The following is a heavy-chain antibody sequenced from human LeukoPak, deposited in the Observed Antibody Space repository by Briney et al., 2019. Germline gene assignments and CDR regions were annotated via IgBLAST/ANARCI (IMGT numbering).Heavy chain of an antibody. J-gene: IGHJ4*02. V-gene: IGHV3-30*02. CDR2: TRYDGSNK. CDR1: GFTFSNYG. D-gene: IGHD3-22*01. Sequence: GGSLRLSCAASGFTFSNYGIHWVRQAPGKGLEWVAFTRYDGSNKYYADSVKGRFTISRDNAKNSLYLQMNSLRAEDTAVYYCARVLHKRMYDSTTYFPYWGQGILVTVSS. CDR3: ARVLHKRMYDSTTYFPY.